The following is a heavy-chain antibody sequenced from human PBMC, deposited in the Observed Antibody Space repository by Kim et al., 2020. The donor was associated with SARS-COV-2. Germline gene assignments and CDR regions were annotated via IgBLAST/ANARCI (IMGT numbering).Heavy chain of an antibody. J-gene: IGHJ3*02. CDR2: ISSSSSYI. CDR3: ARDLAVVTLGAFDI. CDR1: GFTFSSYI. D-gene: IGHD2-21*02. V-gene: IGHV3-21*01. Sequence: GGSLRLSCAASGFTFSSYIMNWVRQAPGKGLEWVSSISSSSSYIYYADSVKGRFTISRDNAKNSLYLQMNSLRAEDTAVYYCARDLAVVTLGAFDIWGQGTMVTVSS.